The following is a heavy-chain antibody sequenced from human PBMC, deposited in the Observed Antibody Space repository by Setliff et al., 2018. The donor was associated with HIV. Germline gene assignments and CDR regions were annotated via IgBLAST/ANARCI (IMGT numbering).Heavy chain of an antibody. Sequence: ASVKVSCKASGYRFNTYGISWVRQAPGQGLEWMGWISPYNGDTRFAQSLQGRVPLTTDTYTNTAYMEMRTLRSDDTAVYFCARDWNYFASGSNPFDIWGQGTMVTVSS. CDR2: ISPYNGDT. CDR1: GYRFNTYG. V-gene: IGHV1-18*01. CDR3: ARDWNYFASGSNPFDI. J-gene: IGHJ3*02. D-gene: IGHD3-10*01.